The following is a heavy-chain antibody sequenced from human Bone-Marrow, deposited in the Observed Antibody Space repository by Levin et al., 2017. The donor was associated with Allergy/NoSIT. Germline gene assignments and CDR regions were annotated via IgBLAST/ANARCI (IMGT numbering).Heavy chain of an antibody. V-gene: IGHV3-30*18. D-gene: IGHD3-22*01. J-gene: IGHJ4*02. CDR2: VSYDGTTK. CDR3: TKEPIVVGGGHYFDH. Sequence: PGGSLRLSCAASGFTFSSYGMHWVRQAPAKGLEWVAVVSYDGTTKYYADSVKGRFTVSRDNSKNTLSLQMNSLRVEDTAVYYCTKEPIVVGGGHYFDHWGQGTLVTVSS. CDR1: GFTFSSYG.